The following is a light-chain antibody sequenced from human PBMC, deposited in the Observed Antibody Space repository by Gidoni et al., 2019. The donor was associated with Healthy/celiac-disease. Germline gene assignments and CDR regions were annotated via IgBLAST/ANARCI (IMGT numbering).Light chain of an antibody. CDR3: QQYGSSPRAIT. Sequence: EIVLTQSPGTLSLSPGERATLSCRASQSVSSSYLAWYQQKPGQAPRLLIYGASSRATGIPDRFSGSGSGTDFTLTISRLEPEDFAVYYCQQYGSSPRAITFXQXTRLEIK. V-gene: IGKV3-20*01. CDR1: QSVSSSY. CDR2: GAS. J-gene: IGKJ5*01.